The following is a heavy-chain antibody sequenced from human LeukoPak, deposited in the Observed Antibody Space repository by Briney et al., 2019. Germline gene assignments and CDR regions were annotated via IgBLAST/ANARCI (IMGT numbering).Heavy chain of an antibody. Sequence: GGSLRLSCAASGFTFSGSAMHWVRQASGKGLEWVGRIRSKANSYATAYAASVKGRFTISRDDSKNTAYLQMNSLKTEDTAVYYCTSLKAEPLSSGWPYYYYGMDVWGQGTTVTVSS. J-gene: IGHJ6*02. V-gene: IGHV3-73*01. CDR2: IRSKANSYAT. CDR3: TSLKAEPLSSGWPYYYYGMDV. D-gene: IGHD6-19*01. CDR1: GFTFSGSA.